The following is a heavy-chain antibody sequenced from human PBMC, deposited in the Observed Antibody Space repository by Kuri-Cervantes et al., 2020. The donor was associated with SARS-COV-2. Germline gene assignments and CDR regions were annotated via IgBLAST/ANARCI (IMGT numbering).Heavy chain of an antibody. V-gene: IGHV3-20*04. J-gene: IGHJ4*02. CDR2: IGWNGENR. Sequence: LSLTCAASGFTFSSYGMHWVRQAPGKGLEWVSGIGWNGENRRYADSVTGRFTVSRDNAKKSLYLQMNSLGAEDTAWYYCATMRGEYTSSYFDTWGQGTLVTVSS. D-gene: IGHD6-6*01. CDR3: ATMRGEYTSSYFDT. CDR1: GFTFSSYG.